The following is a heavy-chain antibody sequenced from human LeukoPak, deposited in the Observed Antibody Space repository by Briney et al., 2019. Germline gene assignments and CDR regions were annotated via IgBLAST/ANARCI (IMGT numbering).Heavy chain of an antibody. J-gene: IGHJ4*02. Sequence: ASVKVSCKASGGTFSSYAISWVRQAPGQGLGWMGGIIPIFGTANYAQKFQGRVTITTDESTSTAYMELSSLRSEDTAVYYCARVGGGPFDYWGQGTLVTVSS. V-gene: IGHV1-69*05. CDR2: IIPIFGTA. D-gene: IGHD3-16*01. CDR1: GGTFSSYA. CDR3: ARVGGGPFDY.